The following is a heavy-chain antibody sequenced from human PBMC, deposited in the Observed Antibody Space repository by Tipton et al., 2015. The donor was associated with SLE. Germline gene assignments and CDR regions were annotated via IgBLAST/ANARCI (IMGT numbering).Heavy chain of an antibody. D-gene: IGHD3-22*01. Sequence: QLVQSGAEVKKPGASVKVSCKASGYTFTSYGFSWVRQAPGQGLEWMGWISAYNGNTNYAQKLQGRVTMTTDTSTSTAYMELRSLRSDDTAMYYCAGDLVYYYDSSGYPDAFDIWGQGTMVTVSS. CDR1: GYTFTSYG. CDR2: ISAYNGNT. V-gene: IGHV1-18*01. J-gene: IGHJ3*02. CDR3: AGDLVYYYDSSGYPDAFDI.